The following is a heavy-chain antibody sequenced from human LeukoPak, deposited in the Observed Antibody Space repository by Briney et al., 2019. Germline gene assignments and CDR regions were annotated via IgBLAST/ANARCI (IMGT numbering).Heavy chain of an antibody. CDR1: GYTFSGYY. Sequence: ASVKVSSKASGYTFSGYYMYWVRQAPGQGLEWMGWINPNNDDTNSAPKFQGRVSMTWDTSISTAYMQLNTLTSDDTAVYYCARWLPTNYFDYWGQGTLVTVSS. CDR2: INPNNDDT. CDR3: ARWLPTNYFDY. V-gene: IGHV1-2*02. J-gene: IGHJ4*02. D-gene: IGHD5-12*01.